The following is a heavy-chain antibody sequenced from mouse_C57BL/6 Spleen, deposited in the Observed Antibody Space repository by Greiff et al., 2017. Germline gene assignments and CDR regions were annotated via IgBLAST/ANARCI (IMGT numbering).Heavy chain of an antibody. CDR3: ARFGYDGYYDY. D-gene: IGHD2-3*01. V-gene: IGHV1-80*01. Sequence: VQLQQSGAELVKPGASVKISCKASGYAFSSYWMNWVKQRPGKGLEWIGQIYPGDGDTNYNGKFKGKATLTADKSSSTAYMQLSSLTSEDSAVYFCARFGYDGYYDYWGQGTTLTVSS. CDR1: GYAFSSYW. J-gene: IGHJ2*01. CDR2: IYPGDGDT.